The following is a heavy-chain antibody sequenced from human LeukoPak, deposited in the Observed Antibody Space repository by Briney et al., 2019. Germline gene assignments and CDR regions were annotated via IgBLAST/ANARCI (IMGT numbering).Heavy chain of an antibody. J-gene: IGHJ4*02. CDR2: IYYSGIT. D-gene: IGHD6-13*01. Sequence: SSETLPLTCTVSGGSMSSYYWSWIRQPPGKGLEWIGYIYYSGITIYNPSLKSRVTISVDTSKNQFSLKLRSVTAADTAVYYCARGVYIAAAQYGYWGQGTLVTVSS. CDR1: GGSMSSYY. V-gene: IGHV4-59*01. CDR3: ARGVYIAAAQYGY.